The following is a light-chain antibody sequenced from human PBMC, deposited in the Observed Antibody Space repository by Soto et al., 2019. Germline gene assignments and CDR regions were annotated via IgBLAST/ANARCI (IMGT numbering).Light chain of an antibody. Sequence: PGERATLSCSASRSLSSGYLAWYQQKPGQAPRLLIYGASTRATGIPARFSGSVSGTEFTLTISRLEPEDFALFYCQQYGSSPPITFGQGTRLENK. CDR2: GAS. CDR3: QQYGSSPPIT. CDR1: RSLSSGY. J-gene: IGKJ5*01. V-gene: IGKV3-20*01.